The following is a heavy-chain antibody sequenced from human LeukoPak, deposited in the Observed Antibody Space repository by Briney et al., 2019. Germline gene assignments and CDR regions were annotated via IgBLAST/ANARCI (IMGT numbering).Heavy chain of an antibody. Sequence: SETLSLTCAVYGGSFSGYYWSWIRQPPGKGLEWIGEINHSGSTNYNPSLKSRVTISVDTSKNQFSLKLSSVTAADTAVYYCARRTAIPAGIAGQFDYWGQGTLVTVSS. V-gene: IGHV4-34*01. J-gene: IGHJ4*02. CDR1: GGSFSGYY. D-gene: IGHD2-21*02. CDR2: INHSGST. CDR3: ARRTAIPAGIAGQFDY.